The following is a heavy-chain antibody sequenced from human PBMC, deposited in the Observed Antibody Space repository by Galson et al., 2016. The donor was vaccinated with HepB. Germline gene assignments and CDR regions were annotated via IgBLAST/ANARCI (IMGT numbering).Heavy chain of an antibody. J-gene: IGHJ4*02. CDR1: GFIFSDHY. CDR2: TGNHANNYKT. V-gene: IGHV3-72*01. D-gene: IGHD3-10*01. CDR3: AQYYSGHPH. Sequence: SLRLSCAASGFIFSDHYMDWVRQTPGKGLEWVARTGNHANNYKTEYAASVRGRFTISRDDSKSSLNLQMNSLKTEDTATYYCAQYYSGHPHWGQGTLVTVSS.